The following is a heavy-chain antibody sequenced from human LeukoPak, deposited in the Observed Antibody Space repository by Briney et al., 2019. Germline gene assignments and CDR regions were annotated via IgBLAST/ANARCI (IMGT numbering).Heavy chain of an antibody. Sequence: ASVKVSCKASGGTFSSYAISWVRQAPGQGLEWMGGIIPIFGTANYAQKFQGRVTITTDESTSTAYMELSSLRSEDTAVYYCARAGDVDCSSTSCYSRAYYYMDVWGKGTTVTVSS. CDR3: ARAGDVDCSSTSCYSRAYYYMDV. V-gene: IGHV1-69*05. D-gene: IGHD2-2*02. CDR1: GGTFSSYA. J-gene: IGHJ6*03. CDR2: IIPIFGTA.